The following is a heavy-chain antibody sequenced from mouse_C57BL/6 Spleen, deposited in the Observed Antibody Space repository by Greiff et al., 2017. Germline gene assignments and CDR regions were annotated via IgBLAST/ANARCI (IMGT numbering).Heavy chain of an antibody. CDR1: GYTFTDYE. CDR2: IDPETGGT. CDR3: TRDLYYFDY. V-gene: IGHV1-15*01. Sequence: QVQLKQSGAELVRPGASVTLSCKASGYTFTDYEMHWVKQTPVHGLAWIGAIDPETGGTAYNQKFKGKAILTADKSSSTAYMELRSLTSEDSAVYYCTRDLYYFDYWGQGTTLTVSS. J-gene: IGHJ2*01.